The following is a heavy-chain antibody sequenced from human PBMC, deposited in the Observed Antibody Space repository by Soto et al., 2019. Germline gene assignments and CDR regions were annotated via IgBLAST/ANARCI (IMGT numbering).Heavy chain of an antibody. CDR2: IIPVFGTS. CDR1: GGLFSSYA. D-gene: IGHD3-10*02. V-gene: IGHV1-69*13. CDR3: ARGNFDYVLFNDF. J-gene: IGHJ4*02. Sequence: SVNVSCKASGGLFSSYAISWVRQAPGQGLEWIGGIIPVFGTSNYAQKFQGRVTITADESTNTAYMDLSSLKSEDRAIYFCARGNFDYVLFNDFWCKGRMVT.